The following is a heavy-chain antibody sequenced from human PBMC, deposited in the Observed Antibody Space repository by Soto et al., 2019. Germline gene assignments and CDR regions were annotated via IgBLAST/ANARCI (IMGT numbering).Heavy chain of an antibody. J-gene: IGHJ6*02. D-gene: IGHD3-22*01. Sequence: SETLSLTCTVSGGSISSGGYYWSWIRQHPGKGLEWIGYIYYSGSTYYNPSLKSRVTISVDTSKNQFSLKLSSVTAADTAVYYCARDAVPYYNDSSGYYYLGDGMDVWGQGTTVTVSS. CDR2: IYYSGST. V-gene: IGHV4-31*03. CDR3: ARDAVPYYNDSSGYYYLGDGMDV. CDR1: GGSISSGGYY.